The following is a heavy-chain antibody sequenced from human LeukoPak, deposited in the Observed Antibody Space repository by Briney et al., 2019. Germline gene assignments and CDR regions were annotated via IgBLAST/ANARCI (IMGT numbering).Heavy chain of an antibody. CDR3: ARSPYLYNWFDP. Sequence: GXXLRLSCAASGFTVSSNYMSWVRQAPGKGLEWVSVIYSGGSTYYADSVKGRFTISRDNSKNTLYLQMNSLRAEDTAVYYCARSPYLYNWFDPWGQGTLVTVSS. V-gene: IGHV3-53*01. CDR2: IYSGGST. J-gene: IGHJ5*02. CDR1: GFTVSSNY. D-gene: IGHD3-10*01.